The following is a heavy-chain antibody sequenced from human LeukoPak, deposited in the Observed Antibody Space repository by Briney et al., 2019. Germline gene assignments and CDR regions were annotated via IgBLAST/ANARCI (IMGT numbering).Heavy chain of an antibody. D-gene: IGHD2-2*01. J-gene: IGHJ3*02. CDR1: GGSISSGDYY. CDR2: IYYSGST. CDR3: ARQGRLSVVVSAASSVYYAFDI. Sequence: TLSLTCTVSGGSISSGDYYWSWIRQPPGKGLEWIGYIYYSGSTYYNPSLKSRVTISVDTSKNQFSLKLSSVTAADTAVYYCARQGRLSVVVSAASSVYYAFDIWGQGTMVTVSS. V-gene: IGHV4-30-4*08.